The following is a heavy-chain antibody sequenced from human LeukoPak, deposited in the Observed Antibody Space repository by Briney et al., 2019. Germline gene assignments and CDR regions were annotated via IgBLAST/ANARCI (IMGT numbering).Heavy chain of an antibody. V-gene: IGHV4-30-4*01. CDR2: IYYSGST. CDR1: GGSISSGDYY. J-gene: IGHJ4*02. CDR3: ASFDPGIVGATGWDY. D-gene: IGHD1-26*01. Sequence: SETLSLTCTVSGGSISSGDYYWSWIRQPPGKGLEWIGYIYYSGSTYYSPSLKSRVTISVDTSKNQFSLKLSSVTAADTAVYYCASFDPGIVGATGWDYWGQGTLVTVSS.